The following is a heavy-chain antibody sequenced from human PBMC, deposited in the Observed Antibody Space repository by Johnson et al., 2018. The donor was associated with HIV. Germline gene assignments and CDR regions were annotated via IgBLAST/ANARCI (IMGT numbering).Heavy chain of an antibody. CDR1: GLTFSSYD. D-gene: IGHD3-16*01. CDR2: IGTAGDT. CDR3: ARANLRPCGGVNDAFDV. J-gene: IGHJ3*01. V-gene: IGHV3-13*01. Sequence: VQLVESGGGLVQPGGSLRLSCAASGLTFSSYDMHWVRQATGKGLEWVSAIGTAGDTYYPGSVKGRFTISRDNSKNILYMQMNSMRPEDTAVYYCARANLRPCGGVNDAFDVWGQGTMVTVSS.